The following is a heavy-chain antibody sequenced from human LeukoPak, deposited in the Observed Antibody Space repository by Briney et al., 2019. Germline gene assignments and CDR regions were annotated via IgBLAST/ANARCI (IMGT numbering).Heavy chain of an antibody. CDR3: ARRANNRYYHYYMDV. V-gene: IGHV4-59*08. J-gene: IGHJ6*03. CDR2: IYYSGST. CDR1: GDSISTYY. Sequence: SETLSLTCTVSGDSISTYYWSWIRQPPGKGLEWIGHIYYSGSTNYNPSLKSRVTISVDTSKNQFSLKLSSVTAADTAVYYCARRANNRYYHYYMDVWGKGTTVTVSS. D-gene: IGHD1-14*01.